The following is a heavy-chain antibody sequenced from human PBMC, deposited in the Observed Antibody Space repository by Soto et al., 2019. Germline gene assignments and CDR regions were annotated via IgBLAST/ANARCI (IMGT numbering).Heavy chain of an antibody. CDR2: IYSGGST. CDR1: GFTVSSNY. CDR3: ESTLYSYGSSSGGRSLDY. Sequence: EVKLVESGGGLVQPGGSLRLACVVSGFTVSSNYMSWVRQAPGKGLEWVSGIYSGGSTYYADSVRGRFTISRDNSMNTMFSQMNSLRAEATAVYYCESTLYSYGSSSGGRSLDYWGQGTLVTVSS. V-gene: IGHV3-66*01. D-gene: IGHD3-10*01. J-gene: IGHJ4*02.